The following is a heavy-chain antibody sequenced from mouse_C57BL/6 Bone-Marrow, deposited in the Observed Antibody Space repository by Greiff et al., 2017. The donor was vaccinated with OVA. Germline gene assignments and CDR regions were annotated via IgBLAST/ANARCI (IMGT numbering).Heavy chain of an antibody. D-gene: IGHD1-1*01. J-gene: IGHJ1*03. CDR2: ISYDGSN. Sequence: LMESGPGLVKPSQSLSLTCSVTGYSITSGYYWNWIRQFPGNKLEWMGYISYDGSNNYNPSLKNRISITRDTSKNQFFLKLNSVTTEDTATYYCARYYYGTDWYFDVWGTGTTVTVSS. V-gene: IGHV3-6*01. CDR1: GYSITSGYY. CDR3: ARYYYGTDWYFDV.